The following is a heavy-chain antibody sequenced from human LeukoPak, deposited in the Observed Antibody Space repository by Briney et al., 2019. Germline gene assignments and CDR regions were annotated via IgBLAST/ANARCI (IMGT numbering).Heavy chain of an antibody. V-gene: IGHV3-7*03. Sequence: PGGSLRLSCAASGFTFTSYYMSWLRQAPGKGLEWAAHISPDGSDKYYVDSVKGRFTISRDNSKNTLYLQMNSLRAEDTAIYYCGKGRAVVGAAGPDHWGQGTLVTVSS. CDR1: GFTFTSYY. J-gene: IGHJ4*02. D-gene: IGHD2-15*01. CDR3: GKGRAVVGAAGPDH. CDR2: ISPDGSDK.